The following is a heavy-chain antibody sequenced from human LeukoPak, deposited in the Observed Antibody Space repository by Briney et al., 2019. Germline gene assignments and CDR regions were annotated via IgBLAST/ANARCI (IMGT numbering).Heavy chain of an antibody. Sequence: GGSLRLSCTVSGFTVSSNSMSWVRQAPGKGLEWVSSITSTTTYTYYADSVKGRFTISRDNAKNSLFLQMNSLRAEDTAVYYCVRCTFVLHKRCSAFDVWGQGTMVTVSA. CDR2: ITSTTTYT. CDR1: GFTVSSNS. CDR3: VRCTFVLHKRCSAFDV. J-gene: IGHJ3*01. V-gene: IGHV3-21*01. D-gene: IGHD1-1*01.